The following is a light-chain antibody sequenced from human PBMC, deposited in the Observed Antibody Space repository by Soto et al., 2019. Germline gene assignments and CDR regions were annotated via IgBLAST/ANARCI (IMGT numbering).Light chain of an antibody. CDR1: SSNIGSNY. CDR3: AAWDDSLSGYV. Sequence: QSVLTQPPSASGAPGQRATISCSGSSSNIGSNYVYWYQQFPGTAPKLLIYSNNQRPSGVPDRFSGSKSGTSASLAISGLRSEDEADYYCAAWDDSLSGYVFGTGTKLTVL. J-gene: IGLJ1*01. V-gene: IGLV1-47*02. CDR2: SNN.